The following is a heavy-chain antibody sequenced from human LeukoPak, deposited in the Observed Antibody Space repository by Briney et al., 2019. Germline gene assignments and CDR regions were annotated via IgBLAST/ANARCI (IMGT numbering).Heavy chain of an antibody. CDR3: ARDYCGGDCYGALDI. CDR2: INPSGGST. V-gene: IGHV1-46*01. D-gene: IGHD2-21*02. CDR1: GYTFTSYY. J-gene: IGHJ3*02. Sequence: ASVKVSCKASGYTFTSYYMHWVRQAPGQGLEWMGIINPSGGSTSYAQKFQGRVTMTRDMSTSTVYMELSSLRSEDTAVYYCARDYCGGDCYGALDIWGQGTMVTVSS.